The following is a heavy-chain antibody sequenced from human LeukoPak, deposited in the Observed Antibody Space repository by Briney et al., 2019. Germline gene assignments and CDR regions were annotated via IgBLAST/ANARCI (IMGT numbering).Heavy chain of an antibody. CDR1: GFTLSSYE. J-gene: IGHJ4*02. CDR3: ASGVTIFGVVRFDY. V-gene: IGHV3-48*03. D-gene: IGHD3-3*01. CDR2: SSSSGSTI. Sequence: PGGSLRLSCAASGFTLSSYEMNWVRQAPGPGLEWVSYSSSSGSTIYYADSVKGRFTISRYNAKNSLYLQMNSLRAEDTAVYYCASGVTIFGVVRFDYWGQGTLVTVSS.